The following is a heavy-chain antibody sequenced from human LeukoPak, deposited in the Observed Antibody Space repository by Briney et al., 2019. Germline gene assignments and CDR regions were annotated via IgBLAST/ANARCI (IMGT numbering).Heavy chain of an antibody. CDR1: GGTFSSYA. V-gene: IGHV1-69*05. Sequence: VASVKVSCKASGGTFSSYAISWVRQAPGQGLEWMGLIIPIFGTANYAQKFQGRVTITTDESTSTAYMELSSLRSEDTAVYSCARRGYSYGLGPFDPWGQGTLVTVSS. CDR2: IIPIFGTA. J-gene: IGHJ5*02. CDR3: ARRGYSYGLGPFDP. D-gene: IGHD5-18*01.